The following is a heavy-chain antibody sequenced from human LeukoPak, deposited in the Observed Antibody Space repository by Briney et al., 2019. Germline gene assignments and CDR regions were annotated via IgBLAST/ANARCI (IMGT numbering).Heavy chain of an antibody. CDR3: ARENGDYDY. V-gene: IGHV4-61*02. CDR1: GGSISSGSYY. CDR2: IYTSGST. Sequence: SETLSLTCTVYGGSISSGSYYWSWIRQPAGKGLEWIGRIYTSGSTNYNPSLKSRVTISVDTSKNQFSLKLSSVTAADTAVYYCARENGDYDYWGQGTLVTVSS. D-gene: IGHD4-17*01. J-gene: IGHJ4*02.